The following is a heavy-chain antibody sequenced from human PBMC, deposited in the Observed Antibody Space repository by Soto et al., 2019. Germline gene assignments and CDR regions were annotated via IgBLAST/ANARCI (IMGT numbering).Heavy chain of an antibody. V-gene: IGHV3-33*01. D-gene: IGHD3-10*01. CDR1: GFTFSSYG. Sequence: QVQLVESGGGVVQPGRSLRLSCAASGFTFSSYGMNWVRQAPGKGLEWVAVIWYDGSNKYYADSVKGRFTISRDNSKNTLYLQLNSLRAEDTAVYYCARGPNTYGSVSDNYFNYWGQGTLVTVSS. J-gene: IGHJ4*02. CDR3: ARGPNTYGSVSDNYFNY. CDR2: IWYDGSNK.